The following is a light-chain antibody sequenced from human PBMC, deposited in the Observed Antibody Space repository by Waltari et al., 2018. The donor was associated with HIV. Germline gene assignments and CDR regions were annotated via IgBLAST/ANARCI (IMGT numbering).Light chain of an antibody. Sequence: QSALTQPRSVSGSPGQSVTVSCPEASSDVGGYDSVSWYQHHPGKAPKPIIYDVTKRPSGVPGRFSGSRSGDTASLTISGLQADDEADYYCCSYAGSYSYVFGAGTRVIVL. J-gene: IGLJ1*01. V-gene: IGLV2-11*01. CDR2: DVT. CDR3: CSYAGSYSYV. CDR1: SSDVGGYDS.